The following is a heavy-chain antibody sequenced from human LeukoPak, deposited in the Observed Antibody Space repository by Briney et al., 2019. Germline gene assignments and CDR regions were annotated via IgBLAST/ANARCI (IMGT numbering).Heavy chain of an antibody. CDR1: GGSISSSSYH. CDR2: FYYSGLT. Sequence: SETLSLTCTVSGGSISSSSYHWGRIRQPPGKGLEWIGSFYYSGLTYYNPSLKSRVSISVDTSKNQCSLRLSSVTAADTAVYYCARGGRGYQLPWQDWFDPCGQGTLVTVSS. V-gene: IGHV4-39*01. D-gene: IGHD2-2*01. J-gene: IGHJ5*02. CDR3: ARGGRGYQLPWQDWFDP.